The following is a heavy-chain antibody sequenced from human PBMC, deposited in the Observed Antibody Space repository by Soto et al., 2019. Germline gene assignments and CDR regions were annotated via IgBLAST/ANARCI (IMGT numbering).Heavy chain of an antibody. CDR2: IIPIFGTA. Sequence: SVKVSCEASGGTFSSYAISWVRQAPGQGLEWMGGIIPIFGTANYAQKFQGRVTITADKSTSTAYMELSSLRSEDTAVYYCARNGDSSGWYYFDYWGQGTLVTVSS. CDR1: GGTFSSYA. CDR3: ARNGDSSGWYYFDY. J-gene: IGHJ4*02. D-gene: IGHD6-19*01. V-gene: IGHV1-69*06.